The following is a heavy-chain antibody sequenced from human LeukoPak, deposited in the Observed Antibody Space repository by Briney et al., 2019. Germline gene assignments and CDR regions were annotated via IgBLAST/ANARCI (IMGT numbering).Heavy chain of an antibody. CDR2: IRSKANSYAT. CDR1: GFTFSGSA. Sequence: GGSLRLSCAASGFTFSGSAMHWVRQASGKGLEWVGRIRSKANSYATAYAASVKGRFTISRDDSKNTAYLQMNSLKTEDTAVYYCTRGGRYSSSWVYYYYMYVWGKGTTVTVSS. D-gene: IGHD6-13*01. J-gene: IGHJ6*03. CDR3: TRGGRYSSSWVYYYYMYV. V-gene: IGHV3-73*01.